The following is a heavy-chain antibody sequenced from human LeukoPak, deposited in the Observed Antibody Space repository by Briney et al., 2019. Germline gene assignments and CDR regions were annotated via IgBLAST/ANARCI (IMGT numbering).Heavy chain of an antibody. J-gene: IGHJ4*02. D-gene: IGHD3-9*01. CDR2: ISASGNRT. CDR1: GFTFSSYA. CDR3: AKDRHYDILTGYFDY. Sequence: GGSLRLSCAASGFTFSSYAMSWVRQAPGKGLEWVSGISASGNRTFCADSVKGRFTITRDNAKNSLYLQMNSLRAEDMALYYCAKDRHYDILTGYFDYWGQGTLVTVSS. V-gene: IGHV3-23*01.